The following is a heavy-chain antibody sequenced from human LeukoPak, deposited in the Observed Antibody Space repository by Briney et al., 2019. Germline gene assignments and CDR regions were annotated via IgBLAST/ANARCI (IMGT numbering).Heavy chain of an antibody. D-gene: IGHD6-19*01. J-gene: IGHJ4*02. Sequence: GESLSLSCAASGFTVRNNYMSWIRQPPGKGLEWVSAISGSGGSTYYAAAVKGRITISRDNSKNTIYLQMSSLRAEDTAVYYCATHDRWLVANFDFWGQGTLVTVSS. V-gene: IGHV3-23*01. CDR1: GFTVRNNY. CDR2: ISGSGGST. CDR3: ATHDRWLVANFDF.